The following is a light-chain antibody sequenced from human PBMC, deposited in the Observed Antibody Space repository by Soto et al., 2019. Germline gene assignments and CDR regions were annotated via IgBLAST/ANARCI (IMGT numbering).Light chain of an antibody. CDR3: QHYNSYSEA. Sequence: EIVLTQSPATLSLSPGERATLSCRASQSVSNFLAWYQQKPGQAPRLLIYDASNRATGIPARFSGSGSGTDFTLTIRSLEPEDFAIYYCQHYNSYSEAFGQGTKVELK. CDR1: QSVSNF. CDR2: DAS. V-gene: IGKV3-11*01. J-gene: IGKJ1*01.